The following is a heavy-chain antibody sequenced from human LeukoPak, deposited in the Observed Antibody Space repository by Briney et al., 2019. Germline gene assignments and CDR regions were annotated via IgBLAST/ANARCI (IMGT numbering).Heavy chain of an antibody. V-gene: IGHV4-34*01. CDR3: ARAYSRRHSGRSKWGLWFGP. D-gene: IGHD7-27*01. J-gene: IGHJ5*02. CDR2: INHSGST. Sequence: SSETLSLTCAVYGGSFSGYYWSWIRQPPGKGLEWIGEINHSGSTNYNPSLKSRVTISVDTSKNQFSLKLSSVTAADTAVYYCARAYSRRHSGRSKWGLWFGPWGQGTLVTVAS. CDR1: GGSFSGYY.